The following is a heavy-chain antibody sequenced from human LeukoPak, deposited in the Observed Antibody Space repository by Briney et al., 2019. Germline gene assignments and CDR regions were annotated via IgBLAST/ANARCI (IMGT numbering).Heavy chain of an antibody. Sequence: SVKVYCKASGFTFTSSAVQWVRQARGQRLEWIGWIVVGSGNTNYAQKFQERVTITRDMSTSTAYMELSSLRSEDTAVYYCAASDTYYYDSSGPLTDYWGQGTLVTVSS. CDR1: GFTFTSSA. J-gene: IGHJ4*02. CDR3: AASDTYYYDSSGPLTDY. V-gene: IGHV1-58*01. CDR2: IVVGSGNT. D-gene: IGHD3-22*01.